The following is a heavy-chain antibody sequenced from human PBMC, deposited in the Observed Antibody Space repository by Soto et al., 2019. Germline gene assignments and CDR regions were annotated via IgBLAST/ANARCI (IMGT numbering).Heavy chain of an antibody. CDR2: IWDSGSTI. J-gene: IGHJ3*02. V-gene: IGHV3-48*02. CDR1: GFTFSTYS. Sequence: PGGSLRLSCAASGFTFSTYSMNWVRQAPGKELEWVSVIWDSGSTIYYADSVKGRFTISRDNAKNSLYLQMNSLRDEDTAVYYCARDTGYAFDIWGQGTRVTVSS. CDR3: ARDTGYAFDI. D-gene: IGHD2-8*02.